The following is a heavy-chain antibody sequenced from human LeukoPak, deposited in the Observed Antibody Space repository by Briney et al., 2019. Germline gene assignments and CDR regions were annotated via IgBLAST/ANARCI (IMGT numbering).Heavy chain of an antibody. J-gene: IGHJ4*02. CDR3: ARADIRAIASSGWYGFDY. CDR2: ISGYNGNT. D-gene: IGHD6-19*01. CDR1: GYTFTSYG. Sequence: ASAKVSCRASGYTFTSYGISWVRQAPGQGLEWMGWISGYNGNTNYAQKFQGRVTMTTDTSTSTAYMELRSLRSDDTAVYYCARADIRAIASSGWYGFDYWGQGTLVTVSS. V-gene: IGHV1-18*01.